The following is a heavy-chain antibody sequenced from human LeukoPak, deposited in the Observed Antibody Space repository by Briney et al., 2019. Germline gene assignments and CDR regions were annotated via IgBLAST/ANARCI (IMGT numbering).Heavy chain of an antibody. CDR1: GFTFSSYT. Sequence: GGSLRLSCAASGFTFSSYTMNRVRQTPGKGLEWVSSISAGSSYIYYTDSVKGRFSISRDNAKNSLYLQMNSLRAEDTAVYYCARDLSSPAAPDYWGQGTLVTVSS. V-gene: IGHV3-21*01. CDR3: ARDLSSPAAPDY. D-gene: IGHD2-2*01. J-gene: IGHJ4*02. CDR2: ISAGSSYI.